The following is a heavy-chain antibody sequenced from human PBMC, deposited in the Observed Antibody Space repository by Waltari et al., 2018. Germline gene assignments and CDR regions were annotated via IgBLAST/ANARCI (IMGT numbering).Heavy chain of an antibody. CDR2: SNHSGST. J-gene: IGHJ4*02. D-gene: IGHD3-3*01. CDR1: GGSFSGYY. CDR3: ARSRRLYDFWSGNHGFFDY. Sequence: QVQLQQWGAGLLKPSETLSLTCAVYGGSFSGYYWIWIRQPPGQGLEWIGESNHSGSTNYNPSLKSRVTISVDTSKNQFSLKLSSVTAADTAVYYCARSRRLYDFWSGNHGFFDYWGQGTLVTVSS. V-gene: IGHV4-34*01.